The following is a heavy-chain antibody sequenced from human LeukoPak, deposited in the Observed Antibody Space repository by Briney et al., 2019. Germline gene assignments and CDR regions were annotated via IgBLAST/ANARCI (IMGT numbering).Heavy chain of an antibody. Sequence: GGSLRLPCAASGFTVSTNYMSWVRQAPGKGLEWVSVIYGGGSTYYADSVKGRFTISRDNSKNTLYLQMNSLRAEDTAVYYCARAPGLLRYAFDFWGQGTMVTVSS. CDR2: IYGGGST. J-gene: IGHJ3*01. CDR3: ARAPGLLRYAFDF. V-gene: IGHV3-53*01. CDR1: GFTVSTNY. D-gene: IGHD3-22*01.